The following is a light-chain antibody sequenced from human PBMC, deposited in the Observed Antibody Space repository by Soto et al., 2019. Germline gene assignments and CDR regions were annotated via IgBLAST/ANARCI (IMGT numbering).Light chain of an antibody. V-gene: IGLV2-23*02. Sequence: QPALTQPASVSGSPGQSITISCTGTSSDVGSFNLVSWYQQHPGKAPKLMIYEVSKRPSGVSNRFSGSKSGNTASLTISGLQAEDEADYYCCSYARSNTYVFGTGTKVTVL. CDR3: CSYARSNTYV. J-gene: IGLJ1*01. CDR2: EVS. CDR1: SSDVGSFNL.